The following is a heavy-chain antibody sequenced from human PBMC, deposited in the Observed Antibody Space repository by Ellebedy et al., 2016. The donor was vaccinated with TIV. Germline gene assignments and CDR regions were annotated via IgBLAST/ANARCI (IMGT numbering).Heavy chain of an antibody. J-gene: IGHJ6*02. Sequence: ASVKVSCKASGYTFTSYGISWVRQAPGQGLEWMGWISAYNGNTNYAQKLQGRVTMTTDTSTRTAYMELRSLRSDDTAVYYCARDRGMVRGVLVSDYGLDVWGQGTKVIVSS. D-gene: IGHD3-10*01. V-gene: IGHV1-18*01. CDR2: ISAYNGNT. CDR1: GYTFTSYG. CDR3: ARDRGMVRGVLVSDYGLDV.